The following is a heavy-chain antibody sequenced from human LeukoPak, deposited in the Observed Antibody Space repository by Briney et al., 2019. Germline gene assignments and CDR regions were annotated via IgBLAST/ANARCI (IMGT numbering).Heavy chain of an antibody. Sequence: PSETLSLTCTVSGGSISSYYWSWIRQPPGKGLEWIGYIYYSGSTNYNPSLKSRVTISVDTSKNQFSLKLSSVTAADTAVYYCARDLGSGSYYGYFDYWGQGTLVTVSS. V-gene: IGHV4-59*01. CDR3: ARDLGSGSYYGYFDY. D-gene: IGHD3-10*01. CDR2: IYYSGST. CDR1: GGSISSYY. J-gene: IGHJ4*02.